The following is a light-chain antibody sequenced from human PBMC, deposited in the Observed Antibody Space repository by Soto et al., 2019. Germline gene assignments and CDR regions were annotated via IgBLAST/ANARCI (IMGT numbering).Light chain of an antibody. CDR2: LGGDGTY. V-gene: IGLV4-60*03. J-gene: IGLJ2*01. Sequence: QLVLTQSSSASASLGSSVKLTCTLSSGHSSYIVAWHQQQPGKAPRYLMWLGGDGTYNKGSGVPDRFSGSTSGADRYLTISNLQSEDEADYYCETWDGNTRIFGGGTKVTVL. CDR3: ETWDGNTRI. CDR1: SGHSSYI.